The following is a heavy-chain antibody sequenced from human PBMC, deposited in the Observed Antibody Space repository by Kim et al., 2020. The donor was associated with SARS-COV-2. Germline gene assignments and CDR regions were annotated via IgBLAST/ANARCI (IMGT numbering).Heavy chain of an antibody. J-gene: IGHJ4*02. V-gene: IGHV4-34*01. CDR2: INHSGST. D-gene: IGHD2-2*01. CDR1: GGSFSGYY. Sequence: SETLSLTCAVYGGSFSGYYWSWIRQPPGKGLEWIGEINHSGSTNYNPSLKSRVTISVDTSKNQFSLKLSSVTAADTAVYYCARVGYCSSTSCPDGGFDYWGQGTLVTVSS. CDR3: ARVGYCSSTSCPDGGFDY.